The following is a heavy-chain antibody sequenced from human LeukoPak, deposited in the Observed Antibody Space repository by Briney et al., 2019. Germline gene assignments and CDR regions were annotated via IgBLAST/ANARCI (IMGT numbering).Heavy chain of an antibody. CDR2: IYSGGST. J-gene: IGHJ4*02. CDR3: ARDSPYCSGGSCYGVDY. Sequence: GGSLRLSCAASWFTVSSDYMSWVRRAPGKGLEWVSVIYSGGSTYYADSVKGRFTISRDNSKNTLYLQMNSLRAEDTAVYYCARDSPYCSGGSCYGVDYWGQGTLVTVSS. CDR1: WFTVSSDY. V-gene: IGHV3-53*01. D-gene: IGHD2-15*01.